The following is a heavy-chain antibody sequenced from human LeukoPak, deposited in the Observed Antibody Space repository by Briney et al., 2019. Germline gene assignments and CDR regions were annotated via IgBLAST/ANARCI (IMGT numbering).Heavy chain of an antibody. CDR2: ISTSGDTT. D-gene: IGHD2/OR15-2a*01. V-gene: IGHV3-23*01. J-gene: IGHJ6*02. CDR3: AKESFSYYGMDV. CDR1: GFTFSYYV. Sequence: GGSLRLSCAASGFTFSYYVMSWVRQAPGKGLEWVSTISTSGDTTYYADSVKGPFTISRDNSRNTLYLQMNSLRAEDTAVYFCAKESFSYYGMDVWGQGTTVTVSS.